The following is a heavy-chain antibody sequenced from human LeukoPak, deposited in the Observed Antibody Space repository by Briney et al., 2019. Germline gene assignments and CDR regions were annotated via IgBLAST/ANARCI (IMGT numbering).Heavy chain of an antibody. J-gene: IGHJ4*02. D-gene: IGHD1-7*01. CDR3: VRENYKYFDY. V-gene: IGHV3-11*01. CDR2: ISSSGGTI. Sequence: PGGSLRLSCAASRFTFSYYSMSWIRQAPGKGLEWVSYISSSGGTIYYADSVKGRFTISRDNAKNSLYLQMNSLRAEDTAVYYCVRENYKYFDYWGQGTLVTVSS. CDR1: RFTFSYYS.